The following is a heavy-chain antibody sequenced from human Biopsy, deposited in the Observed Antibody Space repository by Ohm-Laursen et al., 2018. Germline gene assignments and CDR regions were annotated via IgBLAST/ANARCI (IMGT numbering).Heavy chain of an antibody. D-gene: IGHD3-22*01. CDR3: ASVVLGPTNDAFDL. Sequence: TLSLTCIVSGDSVTKYYWSWIRQPPGKGLEWIGHIYYSVMTNYNPSLQSRVSISVDTSRNQVSLTLSSMTAADTAVYYCASVVLGPTNDAFDLWGQGTMVVVSS. CDR2: IYYSVMT. J-gene: IGHJ3*01. V-gene: IGHV4-59*02. CDR1: GDSVTKYY.